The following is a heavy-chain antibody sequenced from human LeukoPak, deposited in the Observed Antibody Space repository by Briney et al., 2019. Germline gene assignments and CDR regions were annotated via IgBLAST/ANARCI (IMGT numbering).Heavy chain of an antibody. J-gene: IGHJ6*03. CDR1: GFTFSDYY. D-gene: IGHD6-13*01. V-gene: IGHV3-11*04. CDR2: ISSSGSTI. Sequence: GGSLRLSCAASGFTFSDYYMSWIRQAPGKGLEWVSYISSSGSTIYYADSVKGRFTISRDNAKNSLYLQMNSLRAEDTAVYYCARGIAAAGTRLDYYYYYYMDVWGKGTTVTVSS. CDR3: ARGIAAAGTRLDYYYYYYMDV.